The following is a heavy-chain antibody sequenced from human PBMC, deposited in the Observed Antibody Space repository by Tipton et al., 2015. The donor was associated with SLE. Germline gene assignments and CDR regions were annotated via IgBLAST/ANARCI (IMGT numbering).Heavy chain of an antibody. Sequence: TLSLTCTVSGGSISSYYWSWIRPPAGKGLAWIGRIYTSGSTNYNPSPKSRVTMSVDTPKNQFSLKLSSVTAADTAVYYCAREYPITAAGAEAFDIWGQGTMVTVSS. V-gene: IGHV4-4*07. CDR1: GGSISSYY. CDR3: AREYPITAAGAEAFDI. D-gene: IGHD6-13*01. J-gene: IGHJ3*02. CDR2: IYTSGST.